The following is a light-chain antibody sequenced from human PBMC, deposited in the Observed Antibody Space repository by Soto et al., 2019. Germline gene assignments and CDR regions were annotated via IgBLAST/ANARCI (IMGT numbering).Light chain of an antibody. J-gene: IGKJ4*02. CDR2: EAS. V-gene: IGKV1-13*02. CDR1: QGIYSA. Sequence: AIQLAQSPSSLSASVGDRVTITCRASQGIYSAVAWYQQRPQKPPKLLISEASALQSGVPSRFSGNGSGTDFTLTISSLQPEDFASYYCQHYNAYPVTGGGGTNVEIK. CDR3: QHYNAYPVT.